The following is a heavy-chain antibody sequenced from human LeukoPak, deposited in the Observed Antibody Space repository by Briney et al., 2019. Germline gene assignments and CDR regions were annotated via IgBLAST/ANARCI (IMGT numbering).Heavy chain of an antibody. J-gene: IGHJ4*02. V-gene: IGHV3-48*04. CDR2: ISSGGGTI. CDR1: GFRSGTYS. Sequence: PRGSLRLSCADSGFRSGTYSMNWVRQAPGKGLEWVSYISSGGGTIYNADSVKGRFTISRDNAKKSLYLQMDSLRAEDTAVYYCASSSGYWGQGTLVTVSS. D-gene: IGHD6-25*01. CDR3: ASSSGY.